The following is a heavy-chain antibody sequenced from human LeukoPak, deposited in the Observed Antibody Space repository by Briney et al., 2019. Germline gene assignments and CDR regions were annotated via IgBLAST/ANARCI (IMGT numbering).Heavy chain of an antibody. V-gene: IGHV3-23*01. CDR1: GFTFSSFA. Sequence: GGSLRLSCAASGFTFSSFAMSWARRAPGRGLEWVSAISGSGGSTYYVDSVKGRFTISRDNSKNTLYLQMNSLRAEDTAVYYCAKVYGGAVADPFDYWGQGTLVTVSS. D-gene: IGHD6-19*01. CDR3: AKVYGGAVADPFDY. J-gene: IGHJ4*02. CDR2: ISGSGGST.